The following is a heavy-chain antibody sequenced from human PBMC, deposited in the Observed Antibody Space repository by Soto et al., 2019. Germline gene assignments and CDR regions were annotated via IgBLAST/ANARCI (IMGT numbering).Heavy chain of an antibody. D-gene: IGHD3-3*01. CDR1: GGTFSSYA. V-gene: IGHV1-69*13. Sequence: SVKVSCKASGGTFSSYAISWVRQAPGQGLEWMGGIIPIFGTANYAQKFQGRVTITADESTSTAYMELSSLRSEDTAVYYCARDADSTYYDFWSGRNWFVPWGQGTLVTVSS. CDR2: IIPIFGTA. J-gene: IGHJ5*02. CDR3: ARDADSTYYDFWSGRNWFVP.